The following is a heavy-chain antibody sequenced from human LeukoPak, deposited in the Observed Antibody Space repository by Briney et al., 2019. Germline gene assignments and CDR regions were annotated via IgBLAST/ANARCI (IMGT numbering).Heavy chain of an antibody. V-gene: IGHV4-31*03. CDR1: GGSISSGGYY. J-gene: IGHJ4*02. Sequence: SETLSLTCTVSGGSISSGGYYWSWIRQHPGKGLEWIGYIYYSGSTYYNPSLKSRVTISVDTSKNQFSLKLSSVTAADTAVYYCARDQGIVGAGIDYWGQGTLVTVSS. CDR2: IYYSGST. CDR3: ARDQGIVGAGIDY. D-gene: IGHD1-26*01.